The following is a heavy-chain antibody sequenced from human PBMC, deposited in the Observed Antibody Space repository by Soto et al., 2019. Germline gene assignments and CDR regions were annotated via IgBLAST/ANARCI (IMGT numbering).Heavy chain of an antibody. CDR2: ISYDGSNK. Sequence: SLRLSCAASGFTFSSYAMHWVRQAPGKGLEWVAVISYDGSNKYYADSVKGRFTISRDNSKNTLYLQMNSLRAEDTAVYYCARDGGDYYYYGMDVWGQGTTVTVSS. V-gene: IGHV3-30-3*01. D-gene: IGHD3-16*01. J-gene: IGHJ6*02. CDR1: GFTFSSYA. CDR3: ARDGGDYYYYGMDV.